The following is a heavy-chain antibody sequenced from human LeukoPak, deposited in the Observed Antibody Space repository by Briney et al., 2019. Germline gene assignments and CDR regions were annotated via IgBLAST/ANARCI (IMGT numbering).Heavy chain of an antibody. J-gene: IGHJ3*02. V-gene: IGHV3-9*01. CDR3: AKDTSYDFWSSTAFAI. Sequence: GRSLRLSCAASGFTFDDYAMHWVRQAPGKGLEWDSGISWNSGSIGYADSVKGRFTISRDNAKNSLYLQMNSLRAEDTALYYCAKDTSYDFWSSTAFAIWGQGTMVTVSS. CDR2: ISWNSGSI. D-gene: IGHD3-3*01. CDR1: GFTFDDYA.